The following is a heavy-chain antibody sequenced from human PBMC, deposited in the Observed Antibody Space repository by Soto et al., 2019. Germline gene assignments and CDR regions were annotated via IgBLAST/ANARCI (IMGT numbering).Heavy chain of an antibody. Sequence: QVLLVESGGGVVQPGRSLRLSCAASGFDFSDYRMHWVRQAPGTGLEWVGAISQDGTEKFYGESTLGRFTISRDNSERTLSLQMDSLRPEDTAVYFCAKIISRGTGDAFHVWGQGTKVIVSS. CDR2: ISQDGTEK. CDR3: AKIISRGTGDAFHV. V-gene: IGHV3-30*18. CDR1: GFDFSDYR. D-gene: IGHD1-1*01. J-gene: IGHJ3*01.